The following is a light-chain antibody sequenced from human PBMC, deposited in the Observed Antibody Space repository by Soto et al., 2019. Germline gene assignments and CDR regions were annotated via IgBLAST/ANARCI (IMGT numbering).Light chain of an antibody. CDR2: AAT. Sequence: DIQMTHSPSSLSSSVGDRATITCRASQNVVSSLNWYQQKPGNAPKHLMYAATSLQGGGLSRFSGSGSGTDFTLIISGLQSEDFATYYCQHSYSIPPFTFGGGTKGELK. V-gene: IGKV1-39*01. CDR1: QNVVSS. J-gene: IGKJ4*01. CDR3: QHSYSIPPFT.